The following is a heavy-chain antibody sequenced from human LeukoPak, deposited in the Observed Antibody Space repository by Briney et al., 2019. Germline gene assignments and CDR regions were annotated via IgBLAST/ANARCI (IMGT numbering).Heavy chain of an antibody. V-gene: IGHV3-23*01. CDR1: GFTFSIYS. CDR3: AKDQTIVGATGNWFDP. CDR2: ISGSGGST. J-gene: IGHJ5*02. D-gene: IGHD1-26*01. Sequence: PGGSLRLSCVASGFTFSIYSMHWVRQVPGKGLEWVSAISGSGGSTYYADSVKGRFTISRDNSKNTLYLQMNSLRAEDTAVYYCAKDQTIVGATGNWFDPWGQGTLVTVSS.